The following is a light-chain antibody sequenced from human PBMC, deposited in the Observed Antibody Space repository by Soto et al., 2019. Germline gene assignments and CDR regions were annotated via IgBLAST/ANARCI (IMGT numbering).Light chain of an antibody. CDR3: QSYDGSYSGV. CDR2: DVS. CDR1: SSDVGAYNY. V-gene: IGLV2-11*01. Sequence: QSVLTQPRSVSGAPGQSVTISCTGTSSDVGAYNYVSWYQHHPGKAPKVMIYDVSERPSGVPDRFSGSKSDNTASLTISGLQAEDEADYYCQSYDGSYSGVFGGGTKVTVL. J-gene: IGLJ3*02.